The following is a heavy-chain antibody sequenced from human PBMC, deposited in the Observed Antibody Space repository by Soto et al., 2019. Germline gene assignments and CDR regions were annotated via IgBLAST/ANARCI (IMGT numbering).Heavy chain of an antibody. CDR1: GFTFSSYA. CDR3: AKAAAGPYNWFDP. J-gene: IGHJ5*02. CDR2: ISYDGSNK. Sequence: VQLVESGGGVVQPGRSLRLSCAASGFTFSSYAMHWVRQAPGKGLEWVAVISYDGSNKYYADSVKGRFTISRDNSKNTLYLQMNSLRAEDTAVYYCAKAAAGPYNWFDPWGQGTLVTVSS. V-gene: IGHV3-30-3*01. D-gene: IGHD6-13*01.